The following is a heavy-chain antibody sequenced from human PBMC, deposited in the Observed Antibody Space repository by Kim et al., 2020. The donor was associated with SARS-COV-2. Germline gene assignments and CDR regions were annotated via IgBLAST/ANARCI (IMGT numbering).Heavy chain of an antibody. CDR1: GYSFTSYW. J-gene: IGHJ5*02. CDR3: ARVRTEAGYGFRAPDNWFDP. D-gene: IGHD3-10*01. V-gene: IGHV5-51*01. Sequence: GESLKISCKGSGYSFTSYWIGWVRQMPGKGLEWMGIIYPGDSDTRYSPSFQGQVTISADKSISTAYLQWSSLKASDTAMYYCARVRTEAGYGFRAPDNWFDPWGQGTLVTVSS. CDR2: IYPGDSDT.